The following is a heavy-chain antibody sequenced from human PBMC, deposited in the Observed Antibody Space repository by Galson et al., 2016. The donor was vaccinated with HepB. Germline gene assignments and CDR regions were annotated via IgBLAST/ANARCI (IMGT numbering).Heavy chain of an antibody. D-gene: IGHD6-19*01. Sequence: SLRLSCAASGFSFQNYAMHWVRRAPGKGLEWVSLISWDAGTTYYVDSVKGRFTISRDSTKNSLYLQMNCLRPEDTAIYYCVKVGSAIAVTGYFDNWGQGTLVTVSS. CDR3: VKVGSAIAVTGYFDN. CDR1: GFSFQNYA. CDR2: ISWDAGTT. V-gene: IGHV3-43D*03. J-gene: IGHJ4*02.